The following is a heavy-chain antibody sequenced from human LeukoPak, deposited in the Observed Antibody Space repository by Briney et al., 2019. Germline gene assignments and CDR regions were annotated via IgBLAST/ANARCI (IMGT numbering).Heavy chain of an antibody. CDR1: GFTVSSNY. CDR3: ARVPLFQRWLQYDY. J-gene: IGHJ4*02. D-gene: IGHD5-24*01. V-gene: IGHV3-53*01. CDR2: IYSGGST. Sequence: GGSLRLSCAVSGFTVSSNYMSWVRQAPGKGLEWVSVIYSGGSTYYADSVKGRFTISRDNSKNTLYLQMNSLRAEDTAVYYCARVPLFQRWLQYDYWGQGTLVTVSS.